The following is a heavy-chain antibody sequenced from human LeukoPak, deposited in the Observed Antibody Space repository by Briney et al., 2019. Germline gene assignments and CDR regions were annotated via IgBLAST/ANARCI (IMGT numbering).Heavy chain of an antibody. Sequence: GASVKVSCKASGYTFTSYGISWVRQAPGQGLEWMGWISAYNGNTNYAQKLQGRVTITTDTSTSTAYMELRSLRSDDTAVYYCARDLTGDSSSWYYRWDYYYYYYGMDVWGQGTTVTVSS. V-gene: IGHV1-18*01. D-gene: IGHD6-13*01. CDR3: ARDLTGDSSSWYYRWDYYYYYYGMDV. J-gene: IGHJ6*02. CDR2: ISAYNGNT. CDR1: GYTFTSYG.